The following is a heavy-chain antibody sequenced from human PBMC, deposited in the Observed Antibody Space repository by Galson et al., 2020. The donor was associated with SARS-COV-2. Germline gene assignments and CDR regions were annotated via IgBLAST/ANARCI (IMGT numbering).Heavy chain of an antibody. Sequence: SQTLSLTCTVSGGSISNYCWSWIRQPPGKGLEWIGYIYYSGSTNYNPSLKSRVTLSVDTSRNQFSLKLSSVTAADTAVYYCASAPGAAAKYDYWGQGTLVTVSS. D-gene: IGHD6-13*01. CDR3: ASAPGAAAKYDY. CDR1: GGSISNYC. J-gene: IGHJ4*02. CDR2: IYYSGST. V-gene: IGHV4-59*01.